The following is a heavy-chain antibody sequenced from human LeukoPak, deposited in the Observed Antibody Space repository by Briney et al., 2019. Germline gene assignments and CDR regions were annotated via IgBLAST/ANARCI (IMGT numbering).Heavy chain of an antibody. CDR2: ISYIGST. J-gene: IGHJ4*02. CDR3: ARGGVPEEKYYFDY. D-gene: IGHD1-14*01. Sequence: TLSLTCTVSGGSISSDGHSWSWIRQSPGKGLEWIAYISYIGSTFYSSSLKTRVTISMDRSKNPFSLTLRSVTAADTAVYYCARGGVPEEKYYFDYWGQGTPVTVSS. V-gene: IGHV4-30-2*06. CDR1: GGSISSDGHS.